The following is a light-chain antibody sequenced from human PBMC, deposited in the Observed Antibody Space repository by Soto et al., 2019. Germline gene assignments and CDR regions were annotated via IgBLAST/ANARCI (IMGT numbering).Light chain of an antibody. J-gene: IGKJ4*01. V-gene: IGKV1-5*01. CDR2: DAS. CDR1: QSINSW. CDR3: QYCSTSET. Sequence: IQMTQSPSTLSSSVGDRVTITCRARQSINSWLAWYQQKTGKAPKLLIYDASSLKSGVQSRFGGSGSETEFTLTISSLQPDDFATYYCQYCSTSETFGGGTKVDI.